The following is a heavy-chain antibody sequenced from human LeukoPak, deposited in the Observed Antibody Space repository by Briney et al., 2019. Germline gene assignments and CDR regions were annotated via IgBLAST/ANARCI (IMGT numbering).Heavy chain of an antibody. Sequence: QAGGSLRLSCAASGFTFSSYGMSWVRQAPGKGLERVSAISGSGGSTYYADSVKGRFTISRDNSKNTLYLQMNSLRAEDTAVYYCAKSHRGHRVLRYFDWLLYFDYWAREPWSPSPQ. CDR3: AKSHRGHRVLRYFDWLLYFDY. J-gene: IGHJ4*02. V-gene: IGHV3-23*01. D-gene: IGHD3-9*01. CDR2: ISGSGGST. CDR1: GFTFSSYG.